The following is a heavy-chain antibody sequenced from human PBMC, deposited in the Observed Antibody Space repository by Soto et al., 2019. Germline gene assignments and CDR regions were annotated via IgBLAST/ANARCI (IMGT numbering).Heavy chain of an antibody. CDR3: ARGRGLYNSGRSQLDS. CDR1: GDSFTKYT. V-gene: IGHV1-69*01. CDR2: IIPRFGTT. D-gene: IGHD1-1*01. J-gene: IGHJ4*02. Sequence: QVQVVQSGAEVKKPGSSVRVSCKASGDSFTKYTVNWVRQAPRPGLEWMGGIIPRFGTTNYAPTLQDRVTITADASMNTVYMELSSLRSDDTALYYCARGRGLYNSGRSQLDSWGQGTLVTVSS.